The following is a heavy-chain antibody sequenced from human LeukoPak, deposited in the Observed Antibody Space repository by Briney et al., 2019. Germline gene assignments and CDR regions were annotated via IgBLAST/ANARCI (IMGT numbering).Heavy chain of an antibody. Sequence: SETLSLTCTVSGGSISSSGYYWGWIRQPPGKGLEWIGSIYSSGSTYYNPSLKSRVTISINTSKNQFSLKLNSVTAADTAVYYCARAPTSGWYGVYFDYWGQGTLVTVSS. J-gene: IGHJ4*02. CDR2: IYSSGST. CDR3: ARAPTSGWYGVYFDY. CDR1: GGSISSSGYY. D-gene: IGHD6-19*01. V-gene: IGHV4-39*07.